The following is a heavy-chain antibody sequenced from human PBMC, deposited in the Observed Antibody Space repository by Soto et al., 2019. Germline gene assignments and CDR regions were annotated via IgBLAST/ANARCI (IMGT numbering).Heavy chain of an antibody. J-gene: IGHJ4*02. CDR2: INPNNGGT. CDR3: ARDPGPYGDYSY. D-gene: IGHD4-17*01. V-gene: IGHV1-2*02. CDR1: GYTFTGFY. Sequence: ASVKVSCKASGYTFTGFYMHWVRQAPGQGLEWMGCINPNNGGTNYVQKFQDRVTMTRDTSITTAYMELSGLRSDDTAVYYCARDPGPYGDYSYWGQGSLVTVS.